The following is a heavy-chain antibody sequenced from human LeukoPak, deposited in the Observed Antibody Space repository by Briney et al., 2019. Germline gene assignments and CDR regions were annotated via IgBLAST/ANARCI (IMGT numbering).Heavy chain of an antibody. CDR2: IKSKTDGGTT. D-gene: IGHD3-10*01. J-gene: IGHJ4*02. CDR1: GFTFSNAW. V-gene: IGHV3-15*01. Sequence: GGSLRLSCAASGFTFSNAWMSWVRQAPGKGLEWVGRIKSKTDGGTTDYAAPVKGRFTISRDDSKNTLYLQMNSLRAEDTAVYYCAGTKGVRGEPAFDYWGQGTLVTVSS. CDR3: AGTKGVRGEPAFDY.